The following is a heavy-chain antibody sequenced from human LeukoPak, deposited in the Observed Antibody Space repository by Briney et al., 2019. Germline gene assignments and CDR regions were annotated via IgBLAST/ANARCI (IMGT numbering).Heavy chain of an antibody. J-gene: IGHJ5*02. D-gene: IGHD3-16*01. CDR2: LIPIFSVG. CDR1: GGTFSTHA. Sequence: SVKVSCTASGGTFSTHAISWVRQAPGQGFEWMGRLIPIFSVGDYAQKFRGRVTITADTSTSTAYMELRSLTSEDTAVYYCARESRELALSHFDPWGQGTLVTVSS. V-gene: IGHV1-69*04. CDR3: ARESRELALSHFDP.